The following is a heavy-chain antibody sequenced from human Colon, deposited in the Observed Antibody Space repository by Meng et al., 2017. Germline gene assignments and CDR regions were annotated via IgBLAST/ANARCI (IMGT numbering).Heavy chain of an antibody. J-gene: IGHJ5*02. CDR3: ARVNGDFDEAWFDP. Sequence: QVHLHESGPGLVRPSETLSLTCTVSGASVSSGDYYWSWIRQPPGKGLEWLGYIYYTGNTNYNPSLKNRVTISLDTSNNQFSLKLTSMTAADAAIYYCARVNGDFDEAWFDPWGQGTLVTVSS. V-gene: IGHV4-61*08. CDR2: IYYTGNT. CDR1: GASVSSGDYY. D-gene: IGHD2-21*02.